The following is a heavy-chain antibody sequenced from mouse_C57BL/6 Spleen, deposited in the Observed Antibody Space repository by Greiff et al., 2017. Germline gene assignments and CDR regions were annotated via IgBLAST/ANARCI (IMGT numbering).Heavy chain of an antibody. V-gene: IGHV1-15*01. Sequence: VQLQQSGAELVRPGASVTLSCKASGYTFTDYEMHWVKQTPVHGLEWIGAIDPETGGTAYNQKFKGKAILTADKSSSTAYMELRSLTSEDSAVDYCTRNDYDGPYFDYWGQGTTLTVSS. D-gene: IGHD2-4*01. CDR2: IDPETGGT. J-gene: IGHJ2*01. CDR3: TRNDYDGPYFDY. CDR1: GYTFTDYE.